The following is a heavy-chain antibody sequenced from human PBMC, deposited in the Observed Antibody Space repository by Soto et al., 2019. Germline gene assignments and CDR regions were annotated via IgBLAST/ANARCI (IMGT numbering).Heavy chain of an antibody. CDR3: ARVGIAAAGSGMDV. CDR2: MNAGNGNT. CDR1: GYTFTSYA. J-gene: IGHJ6*02. D-gene: IGHD6-13*01. Sequence: QVQLVQSGAEVKKPGASVKVSCKASGYTFTSYAMHWVRQAPGQRLEWMGWMNAGNGNTKYSQKFQGRVTITRDTSASTAYMELSSLRSEDTAVYYCARVGIAAAGSGMDVWGQGTTVTVSS. V-gene: IGHV1-3*01.